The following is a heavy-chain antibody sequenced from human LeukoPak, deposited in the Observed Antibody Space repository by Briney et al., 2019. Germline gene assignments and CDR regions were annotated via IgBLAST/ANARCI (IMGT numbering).Heavy chain of an antibody. CDR2: ISSSSSTI. Sequence: GGSLRLSCAASGFTFSSYWMSWVRQAPGKGLEWVSYISSSSSTIYYADSVKGRFTISRDNAKNSLYLQMNSLRAEDTAVYYCARGAYGYCSSTSCYPFDYWGQGTLVTVSS. J-gene: IGHJ4*02. D-gene: IGHD2-2*01. V-gene: IGHV3-48*01. CDR1: GFTFSSYW. CDR3: ARGAYGYCSSTSCYPFDY.